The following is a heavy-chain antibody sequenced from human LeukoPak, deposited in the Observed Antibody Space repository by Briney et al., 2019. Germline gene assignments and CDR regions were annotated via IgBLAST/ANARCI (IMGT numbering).Heavy chain of an antibody. V-gene: IGHV1-46*01. J-gene: IGHJ3*02. Sequence: ASVKVSCKASGYTFTSYYMHWVRQAPGQGLEWMGIINPSGGSTSYAQKFQGRVTMTRDMSTSTVYMELSSLRSEDTAVYYCARSMRATTYGWDAFDIWGQGTMVTVSS. CDR3: ARSMRATTYGWDAFDI. CDR2: INPSGGST. CDR1: GYTFTSYY. D-gene: IGHD1-26*01.